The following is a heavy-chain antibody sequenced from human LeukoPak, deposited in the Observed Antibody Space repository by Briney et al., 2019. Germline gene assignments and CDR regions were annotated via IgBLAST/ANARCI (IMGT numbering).Heavy chain of an antibody. CDR2: IYPGDSDT. D-gene: IGHD6-13*01. CDR3: AREGPTSSSWYDS. Sequence: GESLRISCKGSGSSFTSYWIGWVRRMPGKGLEWMGIIYPGDSDTRYSPSFQGQVTISADKSISTAYLQWSSLKASDTAMYYCAREGPTSSSWYDSWGQGTLVTVSS. J-gene: IGHJ4*02. CDR1: GSSFTSYW. V-gene: IGHV5-51*01.